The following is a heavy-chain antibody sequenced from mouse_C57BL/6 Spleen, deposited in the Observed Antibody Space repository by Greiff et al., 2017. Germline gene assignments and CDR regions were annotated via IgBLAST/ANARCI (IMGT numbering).Heavy chain of an antibody. V-gene: IGHV1-64*01. CDR3: ARFPLYYDYAWFAY. J-gene: IGHJ3*01. D-gene: IGHD2-4*01. CDR1: GYTFTSYW. Sequence: QVQLQQPGAELVKPGASVKLSCKASGYTFTSYWMHWVKQRPGQGLEWIGMIHPNSGSTNYNEKFKSKATLTVDKSSSTAYMQLSSLTSEDAAVYYCARFPLYYDYAWFAYWGQGTLVTVAA. CDR2: IHPNSGST.